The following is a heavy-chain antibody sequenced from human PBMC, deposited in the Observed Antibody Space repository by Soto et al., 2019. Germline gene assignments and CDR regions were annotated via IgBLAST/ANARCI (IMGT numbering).Heavy chain of an antibody. V-gene: IGHV3-11*04. J-gene: IGHJ4*02. CDR2: IGRSGTSM. D-gene: IGHD3-22*01. CDR3: VRGGNYHDSRGCYFRPFDQ. Sequence: GGSLRLSCAASGFISSDYYMNWIRQAPGKGLEWIAYIGRSGTSMYYADSVKGRFTISRDNAKNSLYLRMSSLRADDTAVYYCVRGGNYHDSRGCYFRPFDQWGQGTLVTVSS. CDR1: GFISSDYY.